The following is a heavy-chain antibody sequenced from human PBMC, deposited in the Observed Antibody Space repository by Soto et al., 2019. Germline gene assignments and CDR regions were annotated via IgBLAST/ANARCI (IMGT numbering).Heavy chain of an antibody. J-gene: IGHJ4*02. Sequence: TSETLSLTCAVSGGSISSGGYSWSWIRQPPGKGLEWIGYIYHSGSTYYNPSLKSRVTISVDRSKNQFSLKLSSVTAADTAVYYCARGIYYDILTGYYSTPSFDYWGQGTLVTVSS. CDR1: GGSISSGGYS. D-gene: IGHD3-9*01. V-gene: IGHV4-30-2*01. CDR3: ARGIYYDILTGYYSTPSFDY. CDR2: IYHSGST.